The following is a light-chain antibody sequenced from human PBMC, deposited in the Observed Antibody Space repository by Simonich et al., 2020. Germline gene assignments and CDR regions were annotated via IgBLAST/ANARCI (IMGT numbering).Light chain of an antibody. CDR2: RDS. Sequence: SYELTQPLSVSVALGQTARITCGGNNIGSKNVHWYQQKPGQAPVLVIYRDSNRPSGIPGRFSGSNSGNTATLTISRAQAGDEADYYCQVWDSRTHVVFGGGTKLTVL. CDR3: QVWDSRTHVV. V-gene: IGLV3-9*01. J-gene: IGLJ2*01. CDR1: NIGSKN.